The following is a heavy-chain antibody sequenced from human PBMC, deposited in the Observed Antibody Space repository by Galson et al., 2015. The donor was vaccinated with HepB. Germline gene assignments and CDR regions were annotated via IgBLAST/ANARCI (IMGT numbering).Heavy chain of an antibody. CDR1: GFTFSSYG. J-gene: IGHJ4*02. D-gene: IGHD6-19*01. CDR2: IWYDGSNK. CDR3: ARDGSIAVAGFVPYYFDY. V-gene: IGHV3-33*01. Sequence: LRLSCAASGFTFSSYGMHWVRQAPGKGLEWVAVIWYDGSNKYYADSVKGRFTISRDNSKNTLYLQMNSLRAEDTAVYYCARDGSIAVAGFVPYYFDYWGQGTLVTVSS.